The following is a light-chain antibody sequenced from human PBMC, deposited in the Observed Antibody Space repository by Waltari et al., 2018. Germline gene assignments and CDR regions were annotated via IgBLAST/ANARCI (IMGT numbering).Light chain of an antibody. CDR2: ENN. V-gene: IGLV1-51*02. Sequence: QSVLTQPPSVSAAPGQKVTIPCSGSSSNIGNNYVSWYQQLPGTAPKLLIYENNKRPSGIPDRFSGSKSGTSATLGITGLQTGDEADYYCGTWDSSLSARWVFGGGTKLTVL. J-gene: IGLJ3*02. CDR3: GTWDSSLSARWV. CDR1: SSNIGNNY.